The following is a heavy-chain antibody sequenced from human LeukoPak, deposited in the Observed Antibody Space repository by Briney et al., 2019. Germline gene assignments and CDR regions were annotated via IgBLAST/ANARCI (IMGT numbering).Heavy chain of an antibody. Sequence: PGGSLRLSCSASGFTFSIYAMHWIRQAPGKGLEYVSAISRNGAGTYYADSVKGRFIISRDNSKNTVYLQMSSLRAEDTAVYYCAIRGYCSSTSCWRAYYGMDVWGQGTTVTVSS. CDR3: AIRGYCSSTSCWRAYYGMDV. CDR2: ISRNGAGT. CDR1: GFTFSIYA. V-gene: IGHV3-64D*06. J-gene: IGHJ6*02. D-gene: IGHD2-2*01.